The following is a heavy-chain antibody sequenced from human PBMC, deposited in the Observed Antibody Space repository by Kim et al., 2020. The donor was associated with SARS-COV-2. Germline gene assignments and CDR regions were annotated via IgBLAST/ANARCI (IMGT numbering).Heavy chain of an antibody. V-gene: IGHV4-34*01. CDR3: ARAGSYGGVFDY. CDR1: GGSFSGYY. Sequence: SETLSLTCAVYGGSFSGYYWSWIRQPPGKGLEWIGEINHSGSTNYNPSLKSRVTISVDTSKNQFSLKLSSVTAADTAVYYCARAGSYGGVFDYWGQGTLVTVSS. J-gene: IGHJ4*02. CDR2: INHSGST. D-gene: IGHD1-26*01.